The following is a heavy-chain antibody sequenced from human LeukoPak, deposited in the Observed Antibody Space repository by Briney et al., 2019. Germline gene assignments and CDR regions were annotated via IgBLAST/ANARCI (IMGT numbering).Heavy chain of an antibody. J-gene: IGHJ3*02. V-gene: IGHV3-30*02. CDR1: RFTFSSYA. CDR2: IRYDGSNK. CDR3: AKGKQQLVYDAFDI. Sequence: GGSLRLSCAASRFTFSSYAMHWVRQAPGKGLEWVAFIRYDGSNKYYADSVKGRFTISRDNSKNTLYLQMNSLRAEDTAVYYCAKGKQQLVYDAFDIWGQGRMVTVSS. D-gene: IGHD6-13*01.